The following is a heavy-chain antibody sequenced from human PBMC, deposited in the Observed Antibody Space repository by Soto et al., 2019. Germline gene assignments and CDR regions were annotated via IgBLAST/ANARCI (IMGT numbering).Heavy chain of an antibody. CDR2: IYYSGST. V-gene: IGHV4-30-4*01. Sequence: PSETLSLTCTVSGGSISSGDYYWSWIRQPPGKGLEWIGYIYYSGSTYYNPSLKSRVTISVDTSKNQFSLKLSSVTAADTAVYYCARVRDYDFWSGYYSQNWFDPWGQGTLVTVSS. CDR1: GGSISSGDYY. D-gene: IGHD3-3*01. J-gene: IGHJ5*02. CDR3: ARVRDYDFWSGYYSQNWFDP.